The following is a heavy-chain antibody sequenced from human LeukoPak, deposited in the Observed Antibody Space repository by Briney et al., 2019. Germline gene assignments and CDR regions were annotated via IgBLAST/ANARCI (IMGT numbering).Heavy chain of an antibody. CDR3: AKFYSSGWYSDY. Sequence: GGSLRLSCAASGFTFSSYGMPWVRQAPGKGLEWVAVISYDGSNKYYADSVKGRFTISRDNSKNTLYLQMNSLRAEDTAVYHCAKFYSSGWYSDYWGQGTLVTVSS. CDR2: ISYDGSNK. J-gene: IGHJ4*02. V-gene: IGHV3-30*18. D-gene: IGHD6-19*01. CDR1: GFTFSSYG.